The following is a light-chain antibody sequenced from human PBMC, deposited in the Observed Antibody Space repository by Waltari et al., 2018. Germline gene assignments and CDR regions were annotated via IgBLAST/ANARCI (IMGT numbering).Light chain of an antibody. V-gene: IGKV1-33*01. CDR3: QQYDNLPGT. Sequence: DIQMTQSPSSLSASAGDRVTITCQASQDSTSYLNWYRQKPGKAPQLLIYDASNLETGVPSRFSGSGSGTDFTFTISSLQPEDVATYYCQQYDNLPGTFGGGTKVEIK. CDR2: DAS. J-gene: IGKJ4*01. CDR1: QDSTSY.